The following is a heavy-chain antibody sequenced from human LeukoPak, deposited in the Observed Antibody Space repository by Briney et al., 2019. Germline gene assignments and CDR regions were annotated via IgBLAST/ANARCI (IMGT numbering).Heavy chain of an antibody. CDR1: GGSISSGDYY. Sequence: SQTLSLTCTVSGGSISSGDYYWGWIRQPPGEGLEWIGSIYHSGSTYYNPSLKSRVTISVDTSKNQFSLKLSSVTAADTAVYYCARDLRHYYDSSGFFDYWGQGTLVTVSS. J-gene: IGHJ4*02. D-gene: IGHD3-22*01. CDR3: ARDLRHYYDSSGFFDY. CDR2: IYHSGST. V-gene: IGHV4-39*07.